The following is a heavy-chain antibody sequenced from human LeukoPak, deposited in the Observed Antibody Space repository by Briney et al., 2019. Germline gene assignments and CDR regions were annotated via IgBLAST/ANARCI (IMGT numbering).Heavy chain of an antibody. CDR1: GGSISSYY. V-gene: IGHV4-39*07. CDR2: IYYSGST. D-gene: IGHD5-12*01. J-gene: IGHJ4*02. CDR3: ARYHGGYDDY. Sequence: SETLSLTCTVSGGSISSYYWGWIRQPPGKGLEWIGSIYYSGSTYYNPSLKSRVTISVDTSKNQFSLKLSSVTAADTAVYYCARYHGGYDDYWGQGTLVTVSS.